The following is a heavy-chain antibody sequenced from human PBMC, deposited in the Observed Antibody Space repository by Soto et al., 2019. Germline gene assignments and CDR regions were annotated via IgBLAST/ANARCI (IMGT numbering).Heavy chain of an antibody. V-gene: IGHV4-59*01. D-gene: IGHD3-16*02. CDR1: GGSISSYY. CDR2: IYYSGST. Sequence: QVQLQESGPGLVKPSETLSLTCTVSGGSISSYYWSWIRQPPGKGLEWIGYIYYSGSTNYNPSLKSRVTISVDTSKNQCSLKLSSVTAADTAVYYCARDPGLRYKVFAFDIWGQGTMVTVSS. J-gene: IGHJ3*02. CDR3: ARDPGLRYKVFAFDI.